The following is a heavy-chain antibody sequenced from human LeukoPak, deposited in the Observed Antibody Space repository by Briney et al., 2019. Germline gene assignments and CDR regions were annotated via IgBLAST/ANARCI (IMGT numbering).Heavy chain of an antibody. D-gene: IGHD6-13*01. CDR3: ARGLRVGIAAAGTGY. Sequence: ASVNVSCKASGYTFTSYYMHWVRQAPGQGLEWMGIINPSGGSTSYAQKFQGRVTMTRDTSTSTVYMELSSLRSEDTAVYYCARGLRVGIAAAGTGYWGQGTLVTVSS. V-gene: IGHV1-46*01. CDR1: GYTFTSYY. CDR2: INPSGGST. J-gene: IGHJ4*02.